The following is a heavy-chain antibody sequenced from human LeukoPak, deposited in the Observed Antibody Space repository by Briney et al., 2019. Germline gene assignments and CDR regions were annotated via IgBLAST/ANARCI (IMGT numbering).Heavy chain of an antibody. CDR3: AKAPSGDFWSGYYLDY. D-gene: IGHD3-3*01. Sequence: GGSLRLSCAASGFTFSSYAMSWVRQAPGKGLEWVSAISGSGGSTYYADSVKGRFTISRDNSKNTLYLQMNSLRAEDTAVYYCAKAPSGDFWSGYYLDYWGQGTLVTVSS. V-gene: IGHV3-23*01. J-gene: IGHJ4*02. CDR1: GFTFSSYA. CDR2: ISGSGGST.